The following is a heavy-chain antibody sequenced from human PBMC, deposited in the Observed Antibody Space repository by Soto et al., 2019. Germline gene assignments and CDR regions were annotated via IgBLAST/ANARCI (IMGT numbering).Heavy chain of an antibody. J-gene: IGHJ4*02. V-gene: IGHV2-5*02. CDR1: GFSLSDFAVG. D-gene: IGHD5-12*01. CDR2: IYSDGNK. CDR3: VHTAGWLHRD. Sequence: HITLKESGPTLVKPTQTLTLTCTLSGFSLSDFAVGVAWVRRPPGKALEWLALIYSDGNKYYSPSLKTRLTISTDTSKDHVVLTMPNMDPLDTATYFCVHTAGWLHRDWCQGTQVTVSS.